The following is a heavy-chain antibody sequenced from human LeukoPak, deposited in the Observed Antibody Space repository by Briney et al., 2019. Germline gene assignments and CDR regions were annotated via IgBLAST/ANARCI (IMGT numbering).Heavy chain of an antibody. CDR1: GGSISSSSYY. CDR3: ASVLRGWEYLQY. J-gene: IGHJ1*01. V-gene: IGHV4-39*07. Sequence: SETLSLTCTVSGGSISSSSYYWGWIRQPPGKGLEWIGSIYYSGSTYYNPSLKSRVTISVDTSKNQFSLRLSSVTAADTAIYYCASVLRGWEYLQYWGQGTLVTVSS. CDR2: IYYSGST. D-gene: IGHD3-16*01.